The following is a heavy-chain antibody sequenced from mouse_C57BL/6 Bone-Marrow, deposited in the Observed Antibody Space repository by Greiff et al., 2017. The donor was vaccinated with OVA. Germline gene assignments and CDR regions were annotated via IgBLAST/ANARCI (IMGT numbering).Heavy chain of an antibody. CDR1: GFTFSDYG. CDR2: ISSGSSTI. CDR3: ATTVGADY. Sequence: DVKLVESGGGLVKPGGSLKLSCAASGFTFSDYGMHWVRQAPEKGLEWVAYISSGSSTIYYADTVKGRFTISRDNAKNTLFLQMTSLRAEDTAMYYCATTVGADYWGQGTTLTVSS. J-gene: IGHJ2*01. D-gene: IGHD1-1*01. V-gene: IGHV5-17*01.